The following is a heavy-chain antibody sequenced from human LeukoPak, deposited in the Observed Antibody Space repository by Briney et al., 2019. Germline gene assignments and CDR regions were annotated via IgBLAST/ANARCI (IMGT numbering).Heavy chain of an antibody. D-gene: IGHD3-9*01. CDR1: GFTFSSYS. CDR2: ISSSGSTI. CDR3: ARKGDTLTGYYDY. J-gene: IGHJ4*02. V-gene: IGHV3-48*04. Sequence: GGSLRLSCAASGFTFSSYSMNWVRQAPGKGLEWVSYISSSGSTIYYADSVKGRFTISRDNAKNSLYLQMNSLRAEDTAVYYCARKGDTLTGYYDYWGQGTLVTVSS.